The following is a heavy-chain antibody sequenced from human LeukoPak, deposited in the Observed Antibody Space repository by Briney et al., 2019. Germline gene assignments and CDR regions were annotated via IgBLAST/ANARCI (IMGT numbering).Heavy chain of an antibody. CDR2: ISHNGNTI. CDR3: ARLFSHGSGRTLDC. Sequence: KPGGSLRLSCAASRFAFSDYFMSWIRQAPGKGLEYVSYISHNGNTIYYTDSVKGRFTLSRDNAKNSLYLQMNSLRAEDTAVYYCARLFSHGSGRTLDCWGQGTLVTVSS. CDR1: RFAFSDYF. J-gene: IGHJ4*02. D-gene: IGHD3-10*01. V-gene: IGHV3-11*01.